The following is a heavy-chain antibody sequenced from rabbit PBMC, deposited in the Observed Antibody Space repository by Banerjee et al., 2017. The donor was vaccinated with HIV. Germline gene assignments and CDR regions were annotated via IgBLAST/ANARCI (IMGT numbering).Heavy chain of an antibody. Sequence: QEQLKESGGGLVQPGGSLKLSCTASGFSLSSADMNWVRQAPGKGLEWIACIYGGSSGSTYYASWAKGRFTISKTSSTTVTLQMTSLTAADTATYFCASEDYSFRLWGPGTLVTVS. CDR1: GFSLSSADM. J-gene: IGHJ4*01. CDR3: ASEDYSFRL. V-gene: IGHV1S45*01. D-gene: IGHD6-1*01. CDR2: IYGGSSGST.